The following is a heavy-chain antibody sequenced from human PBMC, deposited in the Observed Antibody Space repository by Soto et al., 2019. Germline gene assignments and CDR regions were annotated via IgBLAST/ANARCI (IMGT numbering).Heavy chain of an antibody. CDR2: SKNKADSYTT. CDR3: TVWGSGNDFGAA. J-gene: IGHJ4*02. D-gene: IGHD3-10*01. CDR1: GFTFSDHY. Sequence: EVQLVESGGGLVQPGGSLRLSCAASGFTFSDHYMDWVRQAPGKGLERVGRSKNKADSYTTEYAASVKGRFTISRDGSKNSLFLQMHSLKTEYTSVYYCTVWGSGNDFGAAWGQGILVTVSS. V-gene: IGHV3-72*01.